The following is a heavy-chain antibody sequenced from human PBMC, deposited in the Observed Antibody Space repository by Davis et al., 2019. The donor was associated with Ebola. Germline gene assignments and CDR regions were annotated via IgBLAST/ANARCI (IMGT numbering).Heavy chain of an antibody. V-gene: IGHV1-69*13. Sequence: SVKVSCKASGGTFSSYAISWVRQAPGQGLEWMGGIIPIFGTANYAQKFQGRVTITADESTSTAYMELSSLSSDDTAVYYCARGRPWLWVATPVRFDSWGLGTLVIVSS. J-gene: IGHJ4*02. D-gene: IGHD5-12*01. CDR1: GGTFSSYA. CDR3: ARGRPWLWVATPVRFDS. CDR2: IIPIFGTA.